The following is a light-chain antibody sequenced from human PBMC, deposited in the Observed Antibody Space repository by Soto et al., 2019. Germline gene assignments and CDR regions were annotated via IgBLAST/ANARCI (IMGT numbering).Light chain of an antibody. J-gene: IGKJ5*01. V-gene: IGKV3-15*01. CDR1: QSVRGN. CDR2: GAS. CDR3: QQYNNWPFIT. Sequence: EIVMTQSPATLSVSPGERATLSCRASQSVRGNLAWYQQKPGQSPRLLIYGASSRATAISARFSGSGSGTEFTLTISSLQSEDFAVYYCQQYNNWPFITFGQGTRLENK.